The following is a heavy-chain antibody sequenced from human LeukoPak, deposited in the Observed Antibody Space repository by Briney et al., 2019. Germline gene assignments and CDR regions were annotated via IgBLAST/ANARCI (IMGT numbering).Heavy chain of an antibody. CDR3: ARGENSDY. Sequence: ASVKVSCKVSGYTLTELSMHWVRQAPGKGLEWMGWMNPNSGNTGYAQKSQGRVTMTRNTSISTAYMELSSLRSEDTAVYYCARGENSDYWGQGTLVTVSS. V-gene: IGHV1-8*01. CDR1: GYTLTELS. J-gene: IGHJ4*02. CDR2: MNPNSGNT.